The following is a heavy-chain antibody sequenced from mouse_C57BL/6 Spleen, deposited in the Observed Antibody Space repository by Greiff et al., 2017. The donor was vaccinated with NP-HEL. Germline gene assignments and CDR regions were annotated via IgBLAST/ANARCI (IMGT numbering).Heavy chain of an antibody. D-gene: IGHD2-3*01. CDR3: AREGYDGYPYAMDY. CDR2: INPNNGGT. CDR1: GYTFTDYY. V-gene: IGHV1-26*01. Sequence: VQLQQSGPELVKPGASVKISCKASGYTFTDYYMNWVKQSHGKSLEWIGDINPNNGGTSYNQKFKGKATLTVDKSSSTAYMELRSLTSEDSAVYYCAREGYDGYPYAMDYWGQGTSVTVSS. J-gene: IGHJ4*01.